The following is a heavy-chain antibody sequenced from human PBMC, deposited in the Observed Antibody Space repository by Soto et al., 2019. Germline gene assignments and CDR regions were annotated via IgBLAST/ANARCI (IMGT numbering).Heavy chain of an antibody. CDR3: VRYNPRSGVLDP. J-gene: IGHJ5*02. Sequence: HVQLQESGPGLVKPSETLSLTCTVSGEPVSSGTYFWTWIRQAPGKGRDWIGYISHSGTTDFKPSLNSRVTLSIDTSTNHFSLKLSSVTAADTAVYYCVRYNPRSGVLDPWGQGTLVTVSS. V-gene: IGHV4-61*03. CDR2: ISHSGTT. CDR1: GEPVSSGTYF. D-gene: IGHD3-10*01.